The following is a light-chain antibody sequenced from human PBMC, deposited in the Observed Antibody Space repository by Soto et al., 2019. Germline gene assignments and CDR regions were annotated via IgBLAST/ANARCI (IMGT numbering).Light chain of an antibody. V-gene: IGKV3D-15*01. Sequence: EIVMTQSPDTLSVSPGQRPTLSCRASQSVSSNLAWYQQKPGQSPRLLIYGASTRATGIPDRFSGSGSGTHFTLIINRLDPEESAVYYCQHNRRSFGQGTRLEIK. J-gene: IGKJ5*01. CDR3: QHNRRS. CDR1: QSVSSN. CDR2: GAS.